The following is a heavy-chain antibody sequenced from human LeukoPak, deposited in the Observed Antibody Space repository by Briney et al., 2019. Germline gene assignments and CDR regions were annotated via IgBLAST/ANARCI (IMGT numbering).Heavy chain of an antibody. Sequence: PSETLSLTCTVSGGSISSYYWSWIQQPPGKGLEWIGYIYYSGSTNYNPSLKSRVTISVDTSKNQFSLKLSSVTAADTAVYYCARAYGDYSWYYYGMDVWGQGTTVTVSS. V-gene: IGHV4-59*01. CDR3: ARAYGDYSWYYYGMDV. CDR1: GGSISSYY. D-gene: IGHD4-17*01. CDR2: IYYSGST. J-gene: IGHJ6*02.